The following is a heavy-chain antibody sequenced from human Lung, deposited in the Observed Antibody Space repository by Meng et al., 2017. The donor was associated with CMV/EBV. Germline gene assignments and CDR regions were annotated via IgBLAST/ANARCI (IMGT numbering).Heavy chain of an antibody. CDR3: ARAGAFPQYFDY. D-gene: IGHD3-16*01. CDR2: IYGGTGT. Sequence: XSXXISCAVSGFTVSSNYMNWVRQAPGKGLEWVSIIYGGTGTYYADSVKGRFSISRDNSKNTVYLQMDSLSPEDTAVYYCARAGAFPQYFDYWGQGALVTVSS. CDR1: GFTVSSNY. J-gene: IGHJ4*02. V-gene: IGHV3-53*01.